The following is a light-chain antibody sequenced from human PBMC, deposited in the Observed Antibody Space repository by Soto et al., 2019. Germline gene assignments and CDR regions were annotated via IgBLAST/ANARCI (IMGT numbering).Light chain of an antibody. J-gene: IGKJ2*01. CDR3: LQHSDYPFT. CDR2: SAS. V-gene: IGKV1-17*01. CDR1: QGIRDA. Sequence: DIPMTQSPSSLSASVGDRVTITCRASQGIRDALGWYQQKPGKVPKRLIYSASSLQRGGPSRFSGSGSETEFTLTINRLQPEDFATYYCLQHSDYPFTFGQGTRLEI.